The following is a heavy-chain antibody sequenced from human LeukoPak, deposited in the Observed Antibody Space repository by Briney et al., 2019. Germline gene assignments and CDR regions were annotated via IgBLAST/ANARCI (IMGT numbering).Heavy chain of an antibody. Sequence: GGSPRLSCAASGFTFNTFNMNWVRQAPGKGLEWVSSITRGGDYIYYADSVKGRFTTSRDNAKNSLSLQLNSLRVEDTAVYYCARGHYDVLAASYKWTPDYWGQGTLVTVSS. V-gene: IGHV3-21*01. CDR1: GFTFNTFN. J-gene: IGHJ4*02. CDR2: ITRGGDYI. CDR3: ARGHYDVLAASYKWTPDY. D-gene: IGHD3-9*01.